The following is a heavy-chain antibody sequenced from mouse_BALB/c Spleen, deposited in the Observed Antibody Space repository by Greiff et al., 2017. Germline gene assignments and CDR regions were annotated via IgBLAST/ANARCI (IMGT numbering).Heavy chain of an antibody. V-gene: IGHV1-67*01. CDR2: ISTYYGNT. J-gene: IGHJ4*01. Sequence: QVQLQQSGPELVRPGVSVKISCKGSGYTFTDYAMHWVKQSHAKSLEWIGVISTYYGNTNYNQKFKGKATMTVDKSSSTAYMELARLTSEDSAIYYCARGGTVVAPMDDWGQGTSVTVSS. CDR1: GYTFTDYA. D-gene: IGHD1-1*01. CDR3: ARGGTVVAPMDD.